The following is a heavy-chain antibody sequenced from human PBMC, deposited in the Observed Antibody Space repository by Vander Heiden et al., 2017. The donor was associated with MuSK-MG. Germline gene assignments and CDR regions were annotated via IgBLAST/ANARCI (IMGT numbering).Heavy chain of an antibody. J-gene: IGHJ6*02. V-gene: IGHV3-74*01. CDR1: GFTFSSYW. CDR2: INSDGSST. Sequence: EVQLVESGGGLVQPGGSLRLSCAASGFTFSSYWMPWVRQAPGKGLVWVSRINSDGSSTSYADSVKGRFTISRDNAKNTLYLQMNSLRAEDTAVYYCARDGFYDFWSGYYNPYYYYYGMDVWGQGTTVTVSS. CDR3: ARDGFYDFWSGYYNPYYYYYGMDV. D-gene: IGHD3-3*01.